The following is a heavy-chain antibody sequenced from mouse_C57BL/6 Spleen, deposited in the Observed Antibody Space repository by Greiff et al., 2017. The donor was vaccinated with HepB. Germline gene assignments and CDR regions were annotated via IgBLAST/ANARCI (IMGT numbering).Heavy chain of an antibody. D-gene: IGHD2-3*01. Sequence: VKLQESGAELVKPGASVKMSCKASGYTFTSYWITWVKQRPGQGLEWIGDIYPGSGSTNYNEKFKSKATLTVDTSSSTAYMQLSSLTSEDSAVYYCARFYDGYYDAMDYWGQGTSVTVSS. J-gene: IGHJ4*01. CDR1: GYTFTSYW. CDR2: IYPGSGST. V-gene: IGHV1-55*01. CDR3: ARFYDGYYDAMDY.